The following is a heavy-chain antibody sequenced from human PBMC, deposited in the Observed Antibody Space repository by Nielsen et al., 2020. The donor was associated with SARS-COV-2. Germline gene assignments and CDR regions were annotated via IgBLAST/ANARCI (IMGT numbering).Heavy chain of an antibody. CDR3: TRDGQQQLGLASFFTLPTPPFDY. V-gene: IGHV3-9*01. Sequence: VRQAPGKGLEWVSGISWNSGSIGYADSVKGRFTISRDNAKNSLYLQMNSLKTEDTAVYYCTRDGQQQLGLASFFTLPTPPFDYWGQGTLVTVSS. CDR2: ISWNSGSI. D-gene: IGHD6-13*01. J-gene: IGHJ4*02.